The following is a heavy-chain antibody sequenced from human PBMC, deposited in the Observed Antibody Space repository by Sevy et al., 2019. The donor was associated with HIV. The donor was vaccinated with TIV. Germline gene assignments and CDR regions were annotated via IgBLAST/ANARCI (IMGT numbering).Heavy chain of an antibody. CDR2: ISSGDSTT. CDR3: VRNGGAYDAGFDP. Sequence: GGSLRLSCVASGFTFSNYDMNWVRQAPGKGLEWVSKISSGDSTTYYADSLKGRFTISRDNAKKSLYLQMNNLRAEDTALYYCVRNGGAYDAGFDPWGQGTLVTVSS. CDR1: GFTFSNYD. V-gene: IGHV3-48*03. D-gene: IGHD3-22*01. J-gene: IGHJ5*02.